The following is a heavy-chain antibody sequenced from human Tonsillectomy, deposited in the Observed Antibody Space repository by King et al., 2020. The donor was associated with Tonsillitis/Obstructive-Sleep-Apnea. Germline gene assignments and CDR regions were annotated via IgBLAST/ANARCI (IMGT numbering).Heavy chain of an antibody. CDR3: ARGSIGSIHLYFDL. J-gene: IGHJ2*01. V-gene: IGHV4-59*01. Sequence: QLQESGPGLVKPSETLSLTCTVSGGSISSYYWSWIRQPPGKGLEWIGYIYYSGSTNYNPSLKSRVTISVDTSKNQFSLKLSSVTAADTAVYYCARGSIGSIHLYFDLWGRGTLVTVSS. CDR2: IYYSGST. D-gene: IGHD3-22*01. CDR1: GGSISSYY.